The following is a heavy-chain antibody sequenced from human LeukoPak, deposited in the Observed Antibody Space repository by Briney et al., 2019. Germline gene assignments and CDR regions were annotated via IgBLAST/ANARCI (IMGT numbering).Heavy chain of an antibody. J-gene: IGHJ5*02. CDR3: ARVWKLRLGELSLYHWFDP. CDR2: INHSGST. CDR1: GGSFSGYY. V-gene: IGHV4-34*01. D-gene: IGHD3-16*02. Sequence: SETLSLTCAVYGGSFSGYYWSWIRQPPGKGLEWIGEINHSGSTNYNPSLKSRVTISVDTSKNQFSLKLSSVTAADTAVYYCARVWKLRLGELSLYHWFDPWGQGTLVTVSS.